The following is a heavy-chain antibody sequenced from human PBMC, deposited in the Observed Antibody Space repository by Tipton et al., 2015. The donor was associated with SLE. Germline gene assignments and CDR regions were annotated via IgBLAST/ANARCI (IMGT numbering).Heavy chain of an antibody. V-gene: IGHV4-39*07. J-gene: IGHJ2*01. CDR2: IYYSGST. Sequence: GLVKPSETLSLTCTVSGGSISSSSYYWGWIRQPPGKGLEWIGSIYYSGSTYYNPSLKSRVTLSVDTSKNQFSLKLSSVTAADTAVYYCARQGLVVAAPLFYWYFDLWGRGTLVTVSS. CDR3: ARQGLVVAAPLFYWYFDL. CDR1: GGSISSSSYY. D-gene: IGHD2-15*01.